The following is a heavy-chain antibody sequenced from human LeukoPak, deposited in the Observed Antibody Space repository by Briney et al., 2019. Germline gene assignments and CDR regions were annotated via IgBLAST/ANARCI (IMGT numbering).Heavy chain of an antibody. D-gene: IGHD1-26*01. CDR1: GGSISSSSYY. CDR3: ARQGWELRDY. CDR2: IYYSGST. J-gene: IGHJ4*02. V-gene: IGHV4-39*01. Sequence: SEALSLTCTVSGGSISSSSYYWGWIRQPPGKGLEWIGSIYYSGSTYYNPSLKSRVTISVDTSKNQFSLKLSSVTAADTAVYYCARQGWELRDYWGQGTLVTVSS.